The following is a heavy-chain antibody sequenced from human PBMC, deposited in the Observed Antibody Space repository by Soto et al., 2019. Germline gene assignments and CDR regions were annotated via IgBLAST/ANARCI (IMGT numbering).Heavy chain of an antibody. CDR1: GGSISSYY. V-gene: IGHV4-59*01. J-gene: IGHJ3*02. Sequence: SETLSLTCTVPGGSISSYYWSWIRQPPGKGLEWIGYIYYSGSTNYNPSLKSRVTISVDTSKNQFSLKLSSVTAADTAVYYCARGYYGSGGDVFDIWGQGTMVTVSS. D-gene: IGHD3-10*01. CDR2: IYYSGST. CDR3: ARGYYGSGGDVFDI.